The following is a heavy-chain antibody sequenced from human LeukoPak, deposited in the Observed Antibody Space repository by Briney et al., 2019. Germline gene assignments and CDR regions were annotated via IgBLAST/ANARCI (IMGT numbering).Heavy chain of an antibody. V-gene: IGHV1-69*06. D-gene: IGHD6-13*01. J-gene: IGHJ3*02. CDR1: GGTFSSYA. Sequence: SVKVSCKASGGTFSSYAISWVRQAPGQGLEWMGGIIPIFGTANYAQKFTITADKSTSTAYMDLSSLRSEDTAVYYCARDVRGAAQFSDAFHIWGQGTMVTVSS. CDR3: ARDVRGAAQFSDAFHI. CDR2: IIPIFGTA.